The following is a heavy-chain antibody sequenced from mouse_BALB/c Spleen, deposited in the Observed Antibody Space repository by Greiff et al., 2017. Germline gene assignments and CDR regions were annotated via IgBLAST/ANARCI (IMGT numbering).Heavy chain of an antibody. CDR1: GYTFTSYW. D-gene: IGHD1-1*01. CDR2: INPSTGYT. V-gene: IGHV1-7*01. J-gene: IGHJ2*01. Sequence: VQLHQSGAELAKPGASVKMSCKASGYTFTSYWMHWVKQRPGQGLEWIGYINPSTGYTEYNQKFKDKATLTADKSSSTAYMQLSSLTSEDSAVYYCARMGGSSLFDYWGQGTTLTVSS. CDR3: ARMGGSSLFDY.